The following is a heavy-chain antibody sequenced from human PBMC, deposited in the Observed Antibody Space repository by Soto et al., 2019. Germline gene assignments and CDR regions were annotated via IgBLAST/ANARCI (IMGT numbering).Heavy chain of an antibody. CDR3: VRHLRAGGVVRDGPLDS. V-gene: IGHV1-18*01. CDR2: ISVLNGYA. J-gene: IGHJ4*02. CDR1: GYSFHNSG. Sequence: ASVKVSCKTSGYSFHNSGISWVRQAPGQGLEWMGWISVLNGYAHYGQKFQGRVIMTADTFTSTAYMELRGLKASDTAIYFCVRHLRAGGVVRDGPLDSWGQGTLVTVSS. D-gene: IGHD3-10*01.